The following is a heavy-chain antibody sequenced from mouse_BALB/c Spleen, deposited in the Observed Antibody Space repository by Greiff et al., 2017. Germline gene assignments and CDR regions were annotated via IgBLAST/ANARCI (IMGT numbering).Heavy chain of an antibody. V-gene: IGHV2-9*02. Sequence: VKVVESGPGLVAPSQSLSITCTVSGFSLTSYGVHWVRQPPGKGLEWLGVIWAGGSTNYNSALMSRLSISKDNSKSQVFLKMNSLQTDDTAMYYCARARAMITTSWYFDVWGAGTTVTVSS. CDR2: IWAGGST. D-gene: IGHD2-4*01. J-gene: IGHJ1*01. CDR1: GFSLTSYG. CDR3: ARARAMITTSWYFDV.